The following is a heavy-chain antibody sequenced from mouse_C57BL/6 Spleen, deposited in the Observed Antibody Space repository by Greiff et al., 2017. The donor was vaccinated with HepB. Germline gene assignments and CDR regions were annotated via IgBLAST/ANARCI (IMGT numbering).Heavy chain of an antibody. J-gene: IGHJ4*01. V-gene: IGHV1-4*01. CDR3: ARYYYGSSYGYYAMDY. CDR2: INPSSGYT. D-gene: IGHD1-1*01. CDR1: GYTFTSYT. Sequence: VQLQQSGAELARPGASVKMSCKASGYTFTSYTMHWVKQRPGQGLEWIGYINPSSGYTKYNQKFKDKATLTADKSSSTAYMQLISLTSEDSAVYYCARYYYGSSYGYYAMDYWGQGTSVTVSS.